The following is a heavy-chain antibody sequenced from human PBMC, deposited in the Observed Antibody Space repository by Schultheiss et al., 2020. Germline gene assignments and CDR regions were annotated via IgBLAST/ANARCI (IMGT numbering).Heavy chain of an antibody. CDR1: GFTFSSYG. V-gene: IGHV3-30*18. J-gene: IGHJ6*02. CDR3: AKDLAGGGWYVLGYYYYGMDV. CDR2: ISYDGSNK. D-gene: IGHD6-19*01. Sequence: SLKISCAASGFTFSSYGMHWVRQAPGKGLEWVAVISYDGSNKYYADSVKGRFTISRDNAKNTLYLQMNSLRAEDTAVYYCAKDLAGGGWYVLGYYYYGMDVWGQGTTVTVSS.